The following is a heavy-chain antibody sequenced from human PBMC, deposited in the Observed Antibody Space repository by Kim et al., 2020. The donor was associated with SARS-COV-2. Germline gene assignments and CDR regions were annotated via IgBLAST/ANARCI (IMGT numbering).Heavy chain of an antibody. Sequence: LMSRVTISVDTSKHQFSLKLSSVTAADTAVYYCARGFTMVRGVMADAFDIWGQGTMVTVSS. J-gene: IGHJ3*02. V-gene: IGHV4-34*01. CDR3: ARGFTMVRGVMADAFDI. D-gene: IGHD3-10*01.